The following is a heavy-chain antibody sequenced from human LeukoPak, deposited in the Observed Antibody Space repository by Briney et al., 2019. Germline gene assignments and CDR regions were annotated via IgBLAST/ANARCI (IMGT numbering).Heavy chain of an antibody. CDR3: ATYLRGTYRINC. Sequence: GESLQISCKGSGSIFTSNWIGWGRQLPGKGVDWMAIIYPGDSNTIYSPSFQGQVTISADKSISTAYLQWSSLKASDTAMYYCATYLRGTYRINCWGQGTLVTVSS. CDR1: GSIFTSNW. CDR2: IYPGDSNT. J-gene: IGHJ4*02. D-gene: IGHD1-26*01. V-gene: IGHV5-51*01.